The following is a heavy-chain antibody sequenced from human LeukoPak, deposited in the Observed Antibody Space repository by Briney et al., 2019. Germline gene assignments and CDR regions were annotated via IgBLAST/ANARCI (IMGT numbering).Heavy chain of an antibody. CDR1: GFTFSSYS. CDR3: ARDSSSFGGGAVFDY. D-gene: IGHD3-16*01. Sequence: GGSLRLSCAASGFTFSSYSMNWVRQAPGKGLEWVSSISSSSSYIYYADSVKGRFTISRDNAKNSPYLQMNSLRAEDTAVYYCARDSSSFGGGAVFDYWGQGTLVTVSS. V-gene: IGHV3-21*01. J-gene: IGHJ4*02. CDR2: ISSSSSYI.